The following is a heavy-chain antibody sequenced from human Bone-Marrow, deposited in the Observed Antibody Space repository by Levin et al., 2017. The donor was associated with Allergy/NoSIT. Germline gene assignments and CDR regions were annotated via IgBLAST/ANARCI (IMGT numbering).Heavy chain of an antibody. Sequence: PGGSLRLSCAASGFTFSSYGMHWVRQAPGKGLEWVAVISYDGSNKYYADSVKGRFTISRDNSKNTLYLQMNSLRAEDTAVYYCAKNNILLRANYYFDYWGQGTLVTVSS. J-gene: IGHJ4*02. CDR2: ISYDGSNK. CDR1: GFTFSSYG. V-gene: IGHV3-30*18. D-gene: IGHD5/OR15-5a*01. CDR3: AKNNILLRANYYFDY.